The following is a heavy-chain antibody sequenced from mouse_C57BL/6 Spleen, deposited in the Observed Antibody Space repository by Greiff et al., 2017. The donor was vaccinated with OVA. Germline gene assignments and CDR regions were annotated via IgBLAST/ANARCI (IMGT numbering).Heavy chain of an antibody. CDR3: ARDGATLYYYAMDY. CDR1: GFTFSSYA. Sequence: EVQRVESGGGLVKPGGSLKLSCAASGFTFSSYAMSWVRPTPEKRLEWVATISDGGSYTYYPDNVTGRFTISRDNAKNNLYLQMSHLKSEDTAMYDCARDGATLYYYAMDYWGQGTSVTVSS. V-gene: IGHV5-4*01. CDR2: ISDGGSYT. J-gene: IGHJ4*01. D-gene: IGHD6-5*01.